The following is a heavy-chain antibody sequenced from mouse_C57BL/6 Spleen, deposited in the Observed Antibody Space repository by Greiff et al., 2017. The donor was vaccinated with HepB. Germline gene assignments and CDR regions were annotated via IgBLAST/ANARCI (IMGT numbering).Heavy chain of an antibody. CDR2: INYDGSST. CDR3: ARVLGFAWFAY. V-gene: IGHV5-16*01. J-gene: IGHJ3*01. CDR1: GFTFSDYY. D-gene: IGHD4-1*01. Sequence: EVQRVESEGGLVQPGSSMKLSCTASGFTFSDYYMAWVRQVPEKGLEWVANINYDGSSTYYLDSLKSRFIISRDNAKNILYLQMSSLKSEDTATYYCARVLGFAWFAYWGQGTLVTVSA.